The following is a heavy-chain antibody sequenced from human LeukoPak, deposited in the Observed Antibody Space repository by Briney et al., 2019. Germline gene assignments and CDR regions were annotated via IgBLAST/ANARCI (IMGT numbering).Heavy chain of an antibody. CDR1: GGSFSGYY. D-gene: IGHD1-26*01. CDR2: INHSGST. J-gene: IGHJ5*02. V-gene: IGHV4-34*01. Sequence: PSETLSLTCAVYGGSFSGYYWSWIRQPPGKGLEWIGEINHSGSTNYNPSLKSRVTISVETSKNQFSLKLSSVTAADTAVYYCASGIVGATTGWFDPWGQGTLVTVSS. CDR3: ASGIVGATTGWFDP.